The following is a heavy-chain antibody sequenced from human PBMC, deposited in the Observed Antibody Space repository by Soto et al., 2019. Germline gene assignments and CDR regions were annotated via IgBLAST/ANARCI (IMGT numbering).Heavy chain of an antibody. Sequence: PGESLKISCKGSGYSFTSYWIGWVRQMPGKGLEWMGIIYPGDSDTRYSPSFQGQVTISADKSISTAYLQWSSLKASDTAMYYCARGGSSWKNYYYYMDVWGKGTTVTVSS. CDR3: ARGGSSWKNYYYYMDV. D-gene: IGHD6-13*01. CDR1: GYSFTSYW. CDR2: IYPGDSDT. V-gene: IGHV5-51*01. J-gene: IGHJ6*03.